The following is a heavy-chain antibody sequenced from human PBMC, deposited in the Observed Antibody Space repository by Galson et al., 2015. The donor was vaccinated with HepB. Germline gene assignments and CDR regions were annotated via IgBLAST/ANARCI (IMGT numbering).Heavy chain of an antibody. J-gene: IGHJ3*02. CDR2: YYSGNA. CDR1: GGSISSSSYY. Sequence: SETLSLTCTVSGGSISSSSYYWGWIRQPPGKGLEWIGYYSGNANYNPSLKSRLTISVDTSKNQFSLKLDSVTAADTAVYYCARLGGPNAIDIWGQGTMVTVSS. V-gene: IGHV4-39*07. CDR3: ARLGGPNAIDI.